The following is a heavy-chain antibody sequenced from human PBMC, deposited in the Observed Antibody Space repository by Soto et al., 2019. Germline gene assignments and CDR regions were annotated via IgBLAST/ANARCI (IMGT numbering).Heavy chain of an antibody. CDR3: ARDSCSGGSCYWTFDY. CDR1: GFTVSSNY. J-gene: IGHJ4*02. V-gene: IGHV3-53*04. CDR2: IYSDGTT. D-gene: IGHD2-15*01. Sequence: EEQLVESGGGLVQPGGSLRLSCAASGFTVSSNYMSWVRQAPGKGLEWVSVIYSDGTTYYADSVKGRFTISRHNSKNTLYLQMNSLRAEDTAVYYCARDSCSGGSCYWTFDYWGQGTLVTVSS.